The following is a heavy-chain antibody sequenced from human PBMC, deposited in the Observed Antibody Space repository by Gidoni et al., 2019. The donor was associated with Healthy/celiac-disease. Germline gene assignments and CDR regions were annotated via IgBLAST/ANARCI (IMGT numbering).Heavy chain of an antibody. D-gene: IGHD4-17*01. CDR2: ISWNSGSI. V-gene: IGHV3-9*01. CDR3: AKDSHDYLTLYYFDY. CDR1: GFTFDDYA. J-gene: IGHJ4*02. Sequence: EVQLVESGGGLVQPGRSLTLSCAASGFTFDDYAMHWVRQAPGKGLEWVSGISWNSGSIGYADSVKGRFTISRDNAKNSLYLQMNSLRAEDTALYYCAKDSHDYLTLYYFDYWGQGTLVTVSS.